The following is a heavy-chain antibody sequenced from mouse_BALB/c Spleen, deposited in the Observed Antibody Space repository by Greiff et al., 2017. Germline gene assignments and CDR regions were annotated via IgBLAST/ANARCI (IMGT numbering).Heavy chain of an antibody. Sequence: QVQLKESGAELVKPGASVKLSCKASGYTFTSYYMYWVKQRPGQGLEWIGEINPSNGGTNFTEKFKSKATLTVDKSSSTAYMQLSSLTSEDSAVYYCTRRGVYYPFAYWGQGTLVTVSA. J-gene: IGHJ3*01. CDR2: INPSNGGT. V-gene: IGHV1S81*02. CDR1: GYTFTSYY. D-gene: IGHD1-1*02. CDR3: TRRGVYYPFAY.